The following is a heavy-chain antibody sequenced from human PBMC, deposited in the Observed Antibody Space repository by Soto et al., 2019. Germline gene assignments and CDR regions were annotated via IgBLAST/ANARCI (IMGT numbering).Heavy chain of an antibody. V-gene: IGHV4-59*01. J-gene: IGHJ6*02. CDR3: ARIIRTLAWDGVDV. CDR2: IYNSGST. CDR1: AGSISRYY. Sequence: QVQLQESGPGLVKASETLSLTCTVSAGSISRYYWGWIRQSPAKGLEWIGYIYNSGSTNYNPSLKRRLTISVDTSKIQFSLKLSSVTAADTAVYYCARIIRTLAWDGVDVWGQGTRVNV. D-gene: IGHD3-10*01.